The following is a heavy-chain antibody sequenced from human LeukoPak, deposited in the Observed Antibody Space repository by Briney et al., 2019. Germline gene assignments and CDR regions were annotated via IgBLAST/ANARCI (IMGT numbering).Heavy chain of an antibody. CDR3: ARERGFWSGYLVSMTSRYFDY. J-gene: IGHJ4*02. CDR1: GFTFSSYA. Sequence: GGSLRLSCAASGFTFSSYAMHWVRQAPGKGLEWVAVISYDGSNKYYADSVKGRFTISRDNSKNTLYLQMNSLRAEDTAVYYCARERGFWSGYLVSMTSRYFDYWGQGTLVTVSS. CDR2: ISYDGSNK. V-gene: IGHV3-30*04. D-gene: IGHD3-3*01.